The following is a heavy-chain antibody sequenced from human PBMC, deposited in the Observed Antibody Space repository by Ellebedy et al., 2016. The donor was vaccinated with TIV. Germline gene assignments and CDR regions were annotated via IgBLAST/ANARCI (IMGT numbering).Heavy chain of an antibody. D-gene: IGHD6-19*01. V-gene: IGHV3-53*05. CDR2: SYSGGKT. J-gene: IGHJ3*02. Sequence: GESLKISCAASEFAVSSTYMTWVRQAPGKGLEWVSVSYSGGKTNYADSVRGRFSISRDNSKNSLYLQMNNLRAEDTAVYYCARDTLDSSGHNAFDIWGQGTMVTVSS. CDR3: ARDTLDSSGHNAFDI. CDR1: EFAVSSTY.